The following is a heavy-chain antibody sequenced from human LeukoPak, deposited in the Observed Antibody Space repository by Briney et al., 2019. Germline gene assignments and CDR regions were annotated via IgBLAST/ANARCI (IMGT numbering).Heavy chain of an antibody. Sequence: GGSLRLSCAASGFTFSSYAMSWVRQAPGKGLEWVSHISSSGSITYYGDSVKGRITISRDNAKNSVSLYMNSLRAEDSAVYYCARPGITAFDIWGQGTMVTVSS. D-gene: IGHD3-10*01. CDR1: GFTFSSYA. CDR3: ARPGITAFDI. CDR2: ISSSGSIT. V-gene: IGHV3-48*01. J-gene: IGHJ3*02.